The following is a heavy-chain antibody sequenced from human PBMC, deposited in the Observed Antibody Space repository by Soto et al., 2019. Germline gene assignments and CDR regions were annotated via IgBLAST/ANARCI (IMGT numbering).Heavy chain of an antibody. CDR1: GYTFTSYG. J-gene: IGHJ6*02. CDR2: ISAYNGNT. D-gene: IGHD2-2*01. Sequence: ASVKVSCKASGYTFTSYGISWVRQAPGQGLEWMGWISAYNGNTNYAQKLQGRVTMTTDTSTSTAYMELRSLRSDDTAVYYCARIDIVVVPAAIGYYYYGMDVWGQGTTVTVSS. CDR3: ARIDIVVVPAAIGYYYYGMDV. V-gene: IGHV1-18*01.